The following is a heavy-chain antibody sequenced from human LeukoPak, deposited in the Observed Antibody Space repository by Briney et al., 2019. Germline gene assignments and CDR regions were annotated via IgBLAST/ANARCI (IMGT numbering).Heavy chain of an antibody. D-gene: IGHD2-15*01. CDR3: AQVVAATPIIDY. Sequence: GGALTLSCAASGFTFSSYAMSWVGQPPGKGLEWVSAISGSCGSTYYASSVKGRFTISRENSKNTLYLQMNSLRGEDTAVYYCAQVVAATPIIDYWGQGTLVTVSS. J-gene: IGHJ4*02. CDR2: ISGSCGST. CDR1: GFTFSSYA. V-gene: IGHV3-23*01.